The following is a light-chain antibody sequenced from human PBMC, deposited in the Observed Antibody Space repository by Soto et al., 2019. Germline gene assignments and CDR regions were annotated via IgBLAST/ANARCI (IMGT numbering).Light chain of an antibody. CDR3: QQYGSSAWT. J-gene: IGKJ1*01. CDR2: GAS. CDR1: QSVSSSY. V-gene: IGKV3-20*01. Sequence: EIVFTQSSGPPFFFPGGKANPSRRGRQSVSSSYLAWYQQKPGQAPRLLIYGASSRATGIPDRFSGSGSGTDFTLTISRLEPEDFAVYYCQQYGSSAWTFGQGTKV.